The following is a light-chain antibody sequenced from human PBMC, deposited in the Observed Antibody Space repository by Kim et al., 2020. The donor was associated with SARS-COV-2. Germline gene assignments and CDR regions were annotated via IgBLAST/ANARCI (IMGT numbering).Light chain of an antibody. CDR2: KAS. CDR3: QQYNSYSPYT. V-gene: IGKV1-5*03. Sequence: ASVGDRVTITCRASQSISSWLAWYQQKPGKPPKLLIYKASSLESGVPSRFSGSGSGTEFTLTISSLQPDDFATYYCQQYNSYSPYTFGQGTKLEI. J-gene: IGKJ2*01. CDR1: QSISSW.